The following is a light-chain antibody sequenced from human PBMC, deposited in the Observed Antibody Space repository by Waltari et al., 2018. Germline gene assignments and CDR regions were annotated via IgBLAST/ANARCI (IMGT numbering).Light chain of an antibody. J-gene: IGLJ2*01. Sequence: SSELTQDPSVSVALGQTVRITCQGDSLRSYTASWYQQNPGQAPVLVIYHKNNRPSGIPNRFSGSTSGNTASLTITGSQAEDEADYYCNSRDSSGSHVVFGGGTKLTVL. CDR2: HKN. V-gene: IGLV3-19*01. CDR1: SLRSYT. CDR3: NSRDSSGSHVV.